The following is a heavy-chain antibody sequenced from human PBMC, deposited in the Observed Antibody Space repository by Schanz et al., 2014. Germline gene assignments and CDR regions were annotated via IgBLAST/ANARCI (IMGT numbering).Heavy chain of an antibody. D-gene: IGHD5-12*01. CDR3: ARVDSGYDSHLYYYYYYMDV. CDR2: ISRSSSTI. V-gene: IGHV3-48*01. CDR1: AFIFRSYS. J-gene: IGHJ6*03. Sequence: EVQLLESGGTVVQPGGSLRVSCAASAFIFRSYSMHWVRQAPGKGLEWVSYISRSSSTIYYADSVRGRFTISRDNAKNSLYLQMNSLRAEDAAVDYCARVDSGYDSHLYYYYYYMDVWGKGTTVTVSS.